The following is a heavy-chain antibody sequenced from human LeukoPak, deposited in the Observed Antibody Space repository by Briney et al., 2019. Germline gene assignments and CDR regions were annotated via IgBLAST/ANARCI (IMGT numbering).Heavy chain of an antibody. V-gene: IGHV3-21*01. Sequence: GGSLRLSCAASGFTFSTYSMNWVRQAPGKGLEWVSSISSSSSYIYYADSVKGRFTISRDNAKNSLYLQMNSLRAEDTAVYYCAKDFTMVRERALFDYWGQGTLVTVSS. J-gene: IGHJ4*02. CDR3: AKDFTMVRERALFDY. CDR2: ISSSSSYI. CDR1: GFTFSTYS. D-gene: IGHD3-10*01.